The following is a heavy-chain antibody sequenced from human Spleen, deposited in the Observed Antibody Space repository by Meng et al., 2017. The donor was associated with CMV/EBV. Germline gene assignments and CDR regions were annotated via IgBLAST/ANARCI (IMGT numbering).Heavy chain of an antibody. CDR2: ISSSSSYI. V-gene: IGHV3-21*01. J-gene: IGHJ4*02. CDR3: ARGVAAAAPRGFDY. D-gene: IGHD6-13*01. Sequence: GGSLRLSCAASGFTFSSYSMNWVRQAPGKGLEWVSSISSSSSYIYYADSVKGRFTISRDNAKNSLYLQMNSLRAEDTAVYYCARGVAAAAPRGFDYWGQGTLVTVSS. CDR1: GFTFSSYS.